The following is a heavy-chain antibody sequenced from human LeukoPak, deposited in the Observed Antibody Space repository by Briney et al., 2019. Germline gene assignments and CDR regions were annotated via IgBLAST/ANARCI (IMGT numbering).Heavy chain of an antibody. D-gene: IGHD6-25*01. CDR2: INHSGST. CDR3: ARGRRSSGRHDASDI. CDR1: GGSFSGYY. Sequence: SETLSLTCAVYGGSFSGYYWSWIRQPPGKGLEWIGEINHSGSTNYNPSLKSRVTISVDTSKNQFSLKLNSVTAADTAVYYCARGRRSSGRHDASDIWGQGTLVTVSS. V-gene: IGHV4-34*01. J-gene: IGHJ3*02.